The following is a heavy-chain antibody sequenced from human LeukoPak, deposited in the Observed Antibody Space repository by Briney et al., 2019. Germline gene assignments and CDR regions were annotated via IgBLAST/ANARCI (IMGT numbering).Heavy chain of an antibody. CDR1: GYTFTGFT. J-gene: IGHJ3*02. CDR2: INTGNGNT. D-gene: IGHD1-26*01. Sequence: GASVKVSCKASGYTFTGFTIHWVRQAPGQRLEWMGWINTGNGNTKYSQKFQGRVTITRDTTASTAYMELRSLRSDDTAVYYCARGSMGVLWEPLTDGAFDIWGQGTMVTVSS. V-gene: IGHV1-3*04. CDR3: ARGSMGVLWEPLTDGAFDI.